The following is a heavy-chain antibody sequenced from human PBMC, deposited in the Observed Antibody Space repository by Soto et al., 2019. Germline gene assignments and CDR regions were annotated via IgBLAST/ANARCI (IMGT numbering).Heavy chain of an antibody. Sequence: QVQLVQSGAEVKKAGASVKVSCTASGYTFTSYYMHWVRQAPGQGLEWMGVINPAAGDTTYAEKFQGRVTMTRDTSMRTVYMDLSRLRSDDTAVYYCARMMGYLLGVDHYYDGMDVWGHGTTVTVAS. CDR3: ARMMGYLLGVDHYYDGMDV. V-gene: IGHV1-46*01. CDR2: INPAAGDT. CDR1: GYTFTSYY. D-gene: IGHD3-16*01. J-gene: IGHJ6*02.